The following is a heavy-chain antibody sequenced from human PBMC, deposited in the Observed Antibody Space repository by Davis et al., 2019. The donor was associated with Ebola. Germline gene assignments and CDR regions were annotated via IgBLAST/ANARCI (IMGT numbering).Heavy chain of an antibody. CDR2: INPNSGGT. V-gene: IGHV1-2*06. Sequence: AASVKVSCKASGYTFTGNYIQWVRQAPGQGLEWMGRINPNSGGTNYAQKFQGRVTMSRDTSTSTAYMELSRLRSDDTAVYFCASTRRGLDYWGQGTLVIVS. CDR1: GYTFTGNY. D-gene: IGHD2-15*01. CDR3: ASTRRGLDY. J-gene: IGHJ4*02.